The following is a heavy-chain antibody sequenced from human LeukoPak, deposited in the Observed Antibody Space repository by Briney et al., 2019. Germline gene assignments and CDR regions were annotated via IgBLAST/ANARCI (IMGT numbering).Heavy chain of an antibody. CDR2: VYYSVST. CDR1: GGSISSGTYY. D-gene: IGHD6-19*01. Sequence: NPSETLSLTCSVSGGSISSGTYYWGWFRQPPGKGLEWIGNVYYSVSTHYNPSLKSRVTISLDMPRNQFSLKLSSVTAADTAVYYCARAVAGTSQPYGMDVWGQGTTVTVSS. J-gene: IGHJ6*02. V-gene: IGHV4-39*07. CDR3: ARAVAGTSQPYGMDV.